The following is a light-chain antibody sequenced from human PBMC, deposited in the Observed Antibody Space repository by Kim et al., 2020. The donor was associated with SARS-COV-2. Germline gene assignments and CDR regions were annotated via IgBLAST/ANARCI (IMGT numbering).Light chain of an antibody. V-gene: IGLV3-1*01. J-gene: IGLJ2*01. CDR1: KLVDNF. Sequence: SVSPGQTASITCSGSKLVDNFASWYQQKPGQSPVLVIYRDTERPSEIPERFSGANSGNTATLTISGTQTIDEAAYYCQTWNSRTVVFGGGNQLTVL. CDR3: QTWNSRTVV. CDR2: RDT.